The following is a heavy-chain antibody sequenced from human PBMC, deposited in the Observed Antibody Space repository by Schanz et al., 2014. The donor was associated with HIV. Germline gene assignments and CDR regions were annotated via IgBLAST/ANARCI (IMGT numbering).Heavy chain of an antibody. CDR3: AKSDWLDP. Sequence: EVQLVESGGGLVQPGGTLRLSCATSGFTFRTFSMDWVRQSPGRGLEWLAYISPGGDTVYYAESVKGRFTISRDNAKNTLYLQMNSLRVDDTAIYYCAKSDWLDPWGQGTVVTVSS. V-gene: IGHV3-48*04. CDR2: ISPGGDTV. CDR1: GFTFRTFS. J-gene: IGHJ5*02.